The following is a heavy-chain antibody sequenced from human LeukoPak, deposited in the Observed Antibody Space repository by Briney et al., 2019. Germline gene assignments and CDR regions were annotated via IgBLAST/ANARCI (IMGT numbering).Heavy chain of an antibody. D-gene: IGHD3-10*01. CDR3: ACLWFGEEILDY. CDR2: INHSGST. CDR1: GGSFSDYY. Sequence: SETLSLTCAVYGGSFSDYYWSWIRQPPGKGLEWIGEINHSGSTNCNPSLKSRVTISLDTSKNQFSLKLSSVTAADTAVYYCACLWFGEEILDYWGQGTPVTVSS. J-gene: IGHJ4*02. V-gene: IGHV4-34*01.